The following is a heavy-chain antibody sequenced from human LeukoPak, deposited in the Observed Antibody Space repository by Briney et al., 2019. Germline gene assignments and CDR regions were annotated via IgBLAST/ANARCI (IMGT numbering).Heavy chain of an antibody. D-gene: IGHD6-13*01. Sequence: SETLSLTCTVSGGSISSSSYYWGWIRQPPGKGLEWIGEINHSGSTNYNPSLKSRVTISVDTSKNQFSLKLSSVTAADTAVYYCARPSSSWSYYYYMDVWGKGTTVTVSS. V-gene: IGHV4-39*07. J-gene: IGHJ6*03. CDR2: INHSGST. CDR1: GGSISSSSYY. CDR3: ARPSSSWSYYYYMDV.